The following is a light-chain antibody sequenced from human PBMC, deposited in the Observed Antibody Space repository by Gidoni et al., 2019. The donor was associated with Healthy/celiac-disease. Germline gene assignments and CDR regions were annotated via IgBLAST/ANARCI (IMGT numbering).Light chain of an antibody. CDR1: QGIIHY. CDR2: AAS. V-gene: IGKV1-27*01. CDR3: QKYNSAPCS. J-gene: IGKJ2*04. Sequence: DIQMTQSPSSLSASVGDRVTITCLASQGIIHYLAWYQQKPGKVPKLLIYAASTLQSGVPSRFSGSGSGTDFTLTISSLQPEDVATYYCQKYNSAPCSFGQGTKLEIK.